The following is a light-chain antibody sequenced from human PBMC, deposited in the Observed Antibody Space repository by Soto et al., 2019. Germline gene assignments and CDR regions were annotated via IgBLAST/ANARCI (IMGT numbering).Light chain of an antibody. CDR3: QQYCSTPFT. CDR1: PSVSSNY. CDR2: GAS. J-gene: IGKJ3*01. Sequence: IVVTQSPGTLSLSPGERATLSCRAIPSVSSNYLAWYQQKPCQAPRLLIDGASSRASDIPDRFSGSGYGTDCTLIISRLEPEDCAMYYCQQYCSTPFTFGPGTKVDVK. V-gene: IGKV3-20*01.